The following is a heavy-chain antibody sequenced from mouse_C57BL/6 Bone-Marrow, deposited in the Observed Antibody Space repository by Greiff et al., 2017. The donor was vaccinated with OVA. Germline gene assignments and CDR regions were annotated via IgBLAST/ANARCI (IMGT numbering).Heavy chain of an antibody. J-gene: IGHJ4*01. V-gene: IGHV1-80*01. D-gene: IGHD2-1*01. CDR3: ARKLLSYAMDY. CDR2: IYPGDGVT. Sequence: VQLQQSGAELVKPGASVKISCKASGYAFSSYWMNWVKQRPGKGLEWIGQIYPGDGVTNYNGKFKGKATLTADKSSSTAYMQLSSLTSEDSAVYFCARKLLSYAMDYWGQGTSVTVSS. CDR1: GYAFSSYW.